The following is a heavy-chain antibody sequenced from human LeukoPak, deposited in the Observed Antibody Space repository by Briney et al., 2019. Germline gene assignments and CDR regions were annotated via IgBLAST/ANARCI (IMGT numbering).Heavy chain of an antibody. CDR2: FDPKDSQI. Sequence: ASVKVSCKVSGNTLIELSIHWVRQAPGKGLEWMGGFDPKDSQIIYAQKFRGRVTMTEDTSTDTAYMELSSLRSDDTAVYYCATAHSRITVFGMRIGCFDPWGRGTLVTVSS. D-gene: IGHD3-3*01. J-gene: IGHJ5*02. V-gene: IGHV1-24*01. CDR3: ATAHSRITVFGMRIGCFDP. CDR1: GNTLIELS.